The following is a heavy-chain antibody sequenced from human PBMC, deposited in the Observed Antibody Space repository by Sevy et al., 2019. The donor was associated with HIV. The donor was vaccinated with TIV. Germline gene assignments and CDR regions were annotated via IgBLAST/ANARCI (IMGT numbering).Heavy chain of an antibody. J-gene: IGHJ6*02. Sequence: GGSLRLSCAASGLRFSNYNMNWVRQAPGQGLEWVACISNSSSYIYYVDSVKSRFNISRDNAKNSRYLQMNSLRAEDTAVYYCASEKEQLVLWPYYGMDVWGQGTTVTVSS. CDR2: ISNSSSYI. D-gene: IGHD6-13*01. CDR3: ASEKEQLVLWPYYGMDV. V-gene: IGHV3-21*01. CDR1: GLRFSNYN.